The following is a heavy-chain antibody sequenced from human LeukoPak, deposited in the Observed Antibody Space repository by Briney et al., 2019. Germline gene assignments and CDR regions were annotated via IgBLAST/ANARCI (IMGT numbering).Heavy chain of an antibody. D-gene: IGHD3-10*01. CDR1: GFTVSSNY. V-gene: IGHV3-66*01. Sequence: GGCQRLSCAASGFTVSSNYMSWVRQAPGKGLEWVSAAYSGGSAYYADSVKGRLTISRDNSKNTLYLQMNSLRAEDTAVYYCAREALGRYYFDLWGRGTLVIVSS. J-gene: IGHJ2*01. CDR2: AYSGGSA. CDR3: AREALGRYYFDL.